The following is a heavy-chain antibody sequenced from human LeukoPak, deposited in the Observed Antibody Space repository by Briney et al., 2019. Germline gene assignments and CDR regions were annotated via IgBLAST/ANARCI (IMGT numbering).Heavy chain of an antibody. D-gene: IGHD2-15*01. Sequence: PGRSLRLSCAASGFTFSSYAMHWVRQAPGKGLEWVAVISYDGSNKYYADSVKGRFTISRDNSKNTLYLQMNSLRAEDTAVYYCAREYVVVVVATRYYYYGMDVWGQGTTVTVSS. CDR2: ISYDGSNK. V-gene: IGHV3-30*04. J-gene: IGHJ6*02. CDR1: GFTFSSYA. CDR3: AREYVVVVVATRYYYYGMDV.